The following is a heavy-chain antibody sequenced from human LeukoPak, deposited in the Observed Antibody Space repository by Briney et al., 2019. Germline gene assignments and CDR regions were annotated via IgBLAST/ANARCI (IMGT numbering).Heavy chain of an antibody. J-gene: IGHJ4*02. D-gene: IGHD6-25*01. Sequence: PGESLQISCQGSGYSFTSYWIGWVRQMPGKGLEWMGIIYPGDSDTRYSPSFQGQVTISADKSISTAYLQWSSLKASDTAMYYCAGIIASSDTREFDYWGQGTLVTVSS. CDR1: GYSFTSYW. CDR2: IYPGDSDT. V-gene: IGHV5-51*01. CDR3: AGIIASSDTREFDY.